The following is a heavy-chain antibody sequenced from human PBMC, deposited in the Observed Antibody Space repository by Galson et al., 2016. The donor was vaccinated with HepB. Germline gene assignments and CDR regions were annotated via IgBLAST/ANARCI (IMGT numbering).Heavy chain of an antibody. CDR2: ISSSSSYI. J-gene: IGHJ6*03. V-gene: IGHV3-21*01. Sequence: SLRLSCAASAFTFSSYSMNWVRQAPGKGLEWVSSISSSSSYIYYADSVKGRFTISRDNAQNSLYLQMNSLRAEDTAVYYCAGSHSNYYYYMDVWGKGTTVTVSS. D-gene: IGHD3-10*01. CDR3: AGSHSNYYYYMDV. CDR1: AFTFSSYS.